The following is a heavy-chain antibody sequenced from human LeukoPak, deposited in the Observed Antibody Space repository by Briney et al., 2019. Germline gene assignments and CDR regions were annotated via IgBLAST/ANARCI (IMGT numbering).Heavy chain of an antibody. V-gene: IGHV4-4*09. D-gene: IGHD1-26*01. CDR1: GGSISSYY. CDR2: IYTSGST. Sequence: SETLSLTCTVSGGSISSYYWSWIRQPPGKGLEWIGYIYTSGSTNYNPSLKSRVTISVDTSKNQFSLKLSSVTAADTAVYYCARHGGARQGGDVRRIAFDIWGQGTMVTVSS. CDR3: ARHGGARQGGDVRRIAFDI. J-gene: IGHJ3*02.